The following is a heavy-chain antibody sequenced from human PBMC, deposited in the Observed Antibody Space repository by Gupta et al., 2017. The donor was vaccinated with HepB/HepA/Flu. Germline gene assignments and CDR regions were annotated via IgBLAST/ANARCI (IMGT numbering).Heavy chain of an antibody. CDR1: GFTFSSYG. J-gene: IGHJ4*02. V-gene: IGHV3-33*01. Sequence: QVQLVESGGGVVQPGRSLRLSCAASGFTFSSYGMHGVRQAPGKGLEWVAVIWYDGSNKYYADSVKGRFTISRDNSKNTLYLQMNSLRAEDTAVYYCARDATNWDFDYWGQGTLVTVSS. CDR3: ARDATNWDFDY. D-gene: IGHD1-1*01. CDR2: IWYDGSNK.